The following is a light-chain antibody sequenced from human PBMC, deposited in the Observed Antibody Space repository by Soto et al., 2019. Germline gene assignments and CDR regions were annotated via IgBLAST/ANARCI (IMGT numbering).Light chain of an antibody. CDR3: AARDDSLNAWA. CDR2: SSD. V-gene: IGLV1-44*01. Sequence: QPVLTQPPSASGTPGQRVTISCSGSSSNIGRNTVKWYRQLPGTAPKLLIGSSDQRPSGVPDRFSGSQSGTSASLAISGLQSEDEADYICAARDDSLNAWAFGGGTKLTVL. J-gene: IGLJ3*02. CDR1: SSNIGRNT.